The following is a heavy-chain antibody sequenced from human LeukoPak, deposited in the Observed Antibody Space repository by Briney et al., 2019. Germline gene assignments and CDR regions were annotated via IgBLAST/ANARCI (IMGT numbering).Heavy chain of an antibody. Sequence: GESLKISCRGSGYRFTSYWSGWVRQMPGKGLEWLGIIYHGDSDTRYSPSFQGQVTISADKSISTAYLQWSSLRASDTAMYYCARQEDSSSSADYWGQGTLVTVSS. CDR2: IYHGDSDT. D-gene: IGHD6-6*01. CDR3: ARQEDSSSSADY. CDR1: GYRFTSYW. V-gene: IGHV5-51*01. J-gene: IGHJ4*02.